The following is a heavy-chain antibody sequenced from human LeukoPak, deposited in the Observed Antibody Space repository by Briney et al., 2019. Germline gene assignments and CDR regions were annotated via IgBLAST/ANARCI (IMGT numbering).Heavy chain of an antibody. CDR1: GGSISSYY. V-gene: IGHV4-59*12. Sequence: SETLSLTCTVSGGSISSYYWSWIRQPPGKGLEWIGYIYYSGSTNYNPSLKSRVTISVDTSKNQFSLKLSSVTAADTAVYYCARDGSYYQFDYWGQGTLVTVSS. CDR2: IYYSGST. D-gene: IGHD1-26*01. J-gene: IGHJ4*02. CDR3: ARDGSYYQFDY.